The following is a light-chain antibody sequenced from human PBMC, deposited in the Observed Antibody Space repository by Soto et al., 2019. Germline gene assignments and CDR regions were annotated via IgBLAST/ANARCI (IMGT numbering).Light chain of an antibody. Sequence: EIVLTQSPDTLSLSPGERATLSCRASQSVSSSYLAWYQQTPGQAPRLLIYGTSNRATGNPDRFSGSGSGTDFTLTISRLEPEDFAVYYCQQYGNSRWTFGQGTKVDIK. J-gene: IGKJ1*01. CDR3: QQYGNSRWT. CDR2: GTS. V-gene: IGKV3-20*01. CDR1: QSVSSSY.